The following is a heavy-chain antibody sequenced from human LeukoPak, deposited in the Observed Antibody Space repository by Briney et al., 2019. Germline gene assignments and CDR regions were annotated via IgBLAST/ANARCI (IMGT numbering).Heavy chain of an antibody. CDR1: GYSISNGYY. CDR2: IYHGGNT. CDR3: ARDPLAYYDGSGYAGTHFDY. D-gene: IGHD3-22*01. Sequence: SETLSLTCAVSGYSISNGYYWDWIRQPPGKGLEWIGSIYHGGNTYHNPSLKSRVIISVDTSKNQFSLKLSSVTAADTAVYYCARDPLAYYDGSGYAGTHFDYWGQGTLVTVSS. V-gene: IGHV4-38-2*02. J-gene: IGHJ4*02.